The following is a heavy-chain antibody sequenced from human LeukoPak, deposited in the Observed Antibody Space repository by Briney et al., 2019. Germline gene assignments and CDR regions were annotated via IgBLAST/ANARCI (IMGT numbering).Heavy chain of an antibody. CDR3: ARDVKSRRRQWFGELSVYYYYYMDV. D-gene: IGHD3-10*01. CDR1: GDSISSDY. CDR2: IYTTGST. Sequence: SETLSLTCTVSGDSISSDYWSWIRQPAGKGLEWIGRIYTTGSTNYSPSLKSRVTMSVDTSKNQFSLKLSSVTAADTAVYYCARDVKSRRRQWFGELSVYYYYYMDVWGKGTTVTISS. V-gene: IGHV4-4*07. J-gene: IGHJ6*03.